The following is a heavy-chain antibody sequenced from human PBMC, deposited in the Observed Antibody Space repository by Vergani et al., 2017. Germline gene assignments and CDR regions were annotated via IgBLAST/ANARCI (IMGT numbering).Heavy chain of an antibody. CDR3: AKDTVSSGWGITDY. J-gene: IGHJ4*02. CDR2: ISWKSDSV. D-gene: IGHD6-19*01. Sequence: ELQLVESGGGLVQPGRSLRLSCAASGFTFGDFAMHWVRQAPGKGLEWVSSISWKSDSVGYADSVKGRFTISRDNAKNSLYLQMNSLTAEDTALYYCAKDTVSSGWGITDYWGQGTLVTVSS. CDR1: GFTFGDFA. V-gene: IGHV3-9*01.